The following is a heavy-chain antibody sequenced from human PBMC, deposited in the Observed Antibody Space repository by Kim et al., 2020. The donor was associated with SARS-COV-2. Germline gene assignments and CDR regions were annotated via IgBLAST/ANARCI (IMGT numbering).Heavy chain of an antibody. V-gene: IGHV3-21*01. D-gene: IGHD5-18*01. J-gene: IGHJ6*02. CDR1: GFTFSSYS. CDR3: ARALDQLWPYYGMDV. CDR2: ISSSSSYI. Sequence: GGSLRLSCAASGFTFSSYSMNWVRQAPGKGLEWVSSISSSSSYIYYAESVKGRFTISRDNAKNSLYLQMNSLRAEDTAVYYCARALDQLWPYYGMDVWGQGTTVTVSS.